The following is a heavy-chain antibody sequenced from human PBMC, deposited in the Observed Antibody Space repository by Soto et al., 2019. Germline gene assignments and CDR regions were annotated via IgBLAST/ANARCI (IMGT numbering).Heavy chain of an antibody. CDR1: GFTFSSYA. V-gene: IGHV3-23*01. D-gene: IGHD3-3*02. CDR2: ISGSGGST. CDR3: AKASGYHLSPPSFDY. J-gene: IGHJ4*02. Sequence: PGGSLRLSCAASGFTFSSYAMSWVRQAPGKGLEWVSAISGSGGSTYYADSVKGRFTISRDNSKNTLYLQMNSLRAEDTAVYYCAKASGYHLSPPSFDYWGRGTLVTVSS.